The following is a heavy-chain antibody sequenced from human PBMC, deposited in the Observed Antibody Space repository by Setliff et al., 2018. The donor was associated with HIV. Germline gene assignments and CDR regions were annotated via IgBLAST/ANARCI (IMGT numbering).Heavy chain of an antibody. CDR2: IHPNTGST. J-gene: IGHJ3*01. CDR3: AKQGYADSLYAFDV. CDR1: GYTFTGYY. Sequence: ASVKVSCKASGYTFTGYYMHWVRQAPGHGLELMGRIHPNTGSTNYLQKFQGRVSITRDTSMSTVYMTLTGLTSDDTAVYYCAKQGYADSLYAFDVWGQGTMVTVSS. D-gene: IGHD3-16*01. V-gene: IGHV1-2*06.